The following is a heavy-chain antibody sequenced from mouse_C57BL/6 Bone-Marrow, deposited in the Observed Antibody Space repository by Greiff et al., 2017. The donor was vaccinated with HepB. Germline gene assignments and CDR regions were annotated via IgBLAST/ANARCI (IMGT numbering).Heavy chain of an antibody. Sequence: EVQVVESGPGLVKPSQTVFLTCTVTGISITTGNYRWSWIRQFPGNKLEWIGYIYYSGTITYNPSLTSRTTITRDTPKNQFYLEMNSLTAEDTATYFCAREDGNLDYYAMDYWGQGTSVTVPS. CDR1: GISITTGNYR. CDR2: IYYSGTI. V-gene: IGHV3-5*01. J-gene: IGHJ4*01. CDR3: AREDGNLDYYAMDY. D-gene: IGHD2-1*01.